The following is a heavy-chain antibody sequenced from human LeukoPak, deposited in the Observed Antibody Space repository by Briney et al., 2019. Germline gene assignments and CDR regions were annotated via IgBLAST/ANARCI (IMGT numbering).Heavy chain of an antibody. Sequence: SETLSLTCTVSGDSINSLDLWSWVRQPPGKGLEWIGEMYLSGTTHSNPSVKSRVTISIDKSKNQFFLNLSSVTAADTAVFYCAGLVGRYSSGLYYYYFDYWGQGTLVTVSS. D-gene: IGHD3-22*01. CDR3: AGLVGRYSSGLYYYYFDY. V-gene: IGHV4-4*02. CDR2: MYLSGTT. CDR1: GDSINSLDL. J-gene: IGHJ4*02.